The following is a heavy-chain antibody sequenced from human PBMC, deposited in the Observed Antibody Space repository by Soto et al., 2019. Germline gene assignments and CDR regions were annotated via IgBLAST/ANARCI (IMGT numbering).Heavy chain of an antibody. CDR1: EGTFSSYA. V-gene: IGHV1-69*13. Sequence: SVKLSCNASEGTFSSYAISWVRQAPGQGLEWMGGIIPIFGTANYAQKFQGRVTITADESTSTAYMELSSLRSEDTAVYYCARDARPRFDHSGQGTLVTVSS. CDR2: IIPIFGTA. J-gene: IGHJ5*02. CDR3: ARDARPRFDH.